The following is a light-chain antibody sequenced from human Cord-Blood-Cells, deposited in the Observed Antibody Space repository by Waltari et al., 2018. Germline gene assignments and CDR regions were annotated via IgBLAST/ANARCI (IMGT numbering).Light chain of an antibody. J-gene: IGKJ2*03. CDR2: DAS. CDR3: QQRSNWYS. CDR1: QCVSSY. V-gene: IGKV3-11*01. Sequence: EIVLTQSPATLSLSPGERATLSCRASQCVSSYLAWYQQQPGQAPRLLIYDASNRATGIPARFSGSGSGTDFTLTISSLEPEDFAVYYCQQRSNWYSFGQGTKLEIK.